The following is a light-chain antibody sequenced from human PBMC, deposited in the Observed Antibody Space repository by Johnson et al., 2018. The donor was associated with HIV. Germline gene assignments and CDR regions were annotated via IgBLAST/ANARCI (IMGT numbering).Light chain of an antibody. CDR2: DNN. CDR3: GTWDSSLSAYV. Sequence: QSVLTQPPSVSAAPGQKVTISCSGSSSNIGSNYVSWYQQLPGTAPKLLIYDNNKRPSGIPDRFSGSKSGTSATLGITGLQTWDAADYYCGTWDSSLSAYVFGTGTKVTVL. V-gene: IGLV1-51*01. J-gene: IGLJ1*01. CDR1: SSNIGSNY.